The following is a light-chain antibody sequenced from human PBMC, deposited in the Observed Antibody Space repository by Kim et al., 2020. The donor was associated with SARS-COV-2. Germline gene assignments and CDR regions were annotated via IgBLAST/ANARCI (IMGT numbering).Light chain of an antibody. V-gene: IGLV2-8*01. CDR3: SSYAGSNNLRV. CDR2: EVS. CDR1: SSDVGGYNY. Sequence: QSALTQPPSASGSPGQSVTISCTGTSSDVGGYNYVSWYQQHPGKAPKLMIYEVSKWPSGVPDRFSGSKSGNTASLTVSGLQAEDEADYYCSSYAGSNNLRVFGGGTQLTVL. J-gene: IGLJ2*01.